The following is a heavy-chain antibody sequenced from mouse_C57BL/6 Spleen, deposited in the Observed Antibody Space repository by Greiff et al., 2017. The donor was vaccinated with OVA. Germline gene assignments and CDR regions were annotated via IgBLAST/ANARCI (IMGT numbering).Heavy chain of an antibody. V-gene: IGHV5-16*01. Sequence: EVMLVVSEGGLVQPGSSMKLSCTASGFTFSDYYMAWVRQVPEKGLEWVANINYDGSSTYYLDSLKSRFIISRDNAKNILYLQMSSLKSEDTATYYCARSDSNYGGAMDYWGQGTSVTVSS. CDR2: INYDGSST. CDR1: GFTFSDYY. J-gene: IGHJ4*01. D-gene: IGHD2-5*01. CDR3: ARSDSNYGGAMDY.